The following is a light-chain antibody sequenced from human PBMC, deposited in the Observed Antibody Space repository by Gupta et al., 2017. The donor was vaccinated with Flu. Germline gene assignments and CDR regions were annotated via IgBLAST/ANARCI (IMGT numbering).Light chain of an antibody. Sequence: SYELPQPPSVSVSPGQSAKITCSGDALPKKYAHWYQQKSGQAPVLVIYEDNKRPSTVPERFSGSSSGTMATLTISGAQVEDEADYYCYSTDSSGNHGVFGGGTKLTVL. J-gene: IGLJ3*02. CDR3: YSTDSSGNHGV. V-gene: IGLV3-10*01. CDR2: EDN. CDR1: ALPKKY.